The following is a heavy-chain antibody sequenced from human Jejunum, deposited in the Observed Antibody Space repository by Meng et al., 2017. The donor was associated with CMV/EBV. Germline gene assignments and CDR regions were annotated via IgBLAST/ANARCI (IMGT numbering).Heavy chain of an antibody. J-gene: IGHJ4*02. CDR1: GYAFTGYP. CDR2: INPKNGDT. D-gene: IGHD1-26*01. Sequence: SCRASGYAFTGYPLNWVRQAPRQGLELVGRINPKNGDTKYAEEFQGRVTMTRDTSITTAYMEVSRLRSDHTALYYCATTYSGRYETSWGQGTLVTVSS. CDR3: ATTYSGRYETS. V-gene: IGHV1-2*06.